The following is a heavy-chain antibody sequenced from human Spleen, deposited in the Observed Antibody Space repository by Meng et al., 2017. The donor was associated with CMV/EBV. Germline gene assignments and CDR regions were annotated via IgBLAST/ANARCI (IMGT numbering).Heavy chain of an antibody. J-gene: IGHJ4*02. Sequence: GGSLRLSCTTSGFYFTDAWMGWVRQAPGKGLEWVAQIKSKPSGGTTDHAAPLKGRFTISRDDSKASLYVQMNSLTIEDTAVYYCTRGARSLGPRWGQGTLVTVSS. D-gene: IGHD6-6*01. CDR1: GFYFTDAW. CDR3: TRGARSLGPR. CDR2: IKSKPSGGTT. V-gene: IGHV3-15*01.